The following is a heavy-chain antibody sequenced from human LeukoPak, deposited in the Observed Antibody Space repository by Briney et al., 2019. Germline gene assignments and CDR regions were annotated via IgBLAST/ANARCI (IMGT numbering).Heavy chain of an antibody. V-gene: IGHV3-15*01. Sequence: GGSLRLSCAASGFSFSDAWMTWVRQAPGKGLEWVGRIKNKIDGGTTDYAAPVKGRFTISREDSKNMLYLQMNSLKNEDTAVYYCTTTGADTRNWFDPWGQGTLVTVSS. CDR2: IKNKIDGGTT. D-gene: IGHD5-18*01. CDR1: GFSFSDAW. CDR3: TTTGADTRNWFDP. J-gene: IGHJ5*02.